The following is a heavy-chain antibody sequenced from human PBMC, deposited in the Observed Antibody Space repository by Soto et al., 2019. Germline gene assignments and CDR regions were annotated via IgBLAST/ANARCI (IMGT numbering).Heavy chain of an antibody. D-gene: IGHD2-2*02. CDR3: ARGYRRATYYYYGMDG. Sequence: AASVKVSCKVSGGTFSSYAISWVRQAPGQGLEWMGGISPIVGTANYAQKFQGRVTITADESTSTAYMELSSLRSEDTAVYYCARGYRRATYYYYGMDGWGQGTTVTVSS. CDR1: GGTFSSYA. CDR2: ISPIVGTA. V-gene: IGHV1-69*13. J-gene: IGHJ6*02.